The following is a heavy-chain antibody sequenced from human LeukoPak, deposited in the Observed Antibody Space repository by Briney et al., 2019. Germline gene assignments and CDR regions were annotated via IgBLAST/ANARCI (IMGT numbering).Heavy chain of an antibody. CDR2: FDPEYGEI. D-gene: IGHD5-18*01. V-gene: IGHV1-24*01. J-gene: IGHJ4*02. Sequence: VSVKVSCKVSGYTLTELSIHWVRQAPGKGLEWMGGFDPEYGEIIYAQKFQGRVTMTEDTSTDTAYMELSSLRSEDTAMYYCATDLATAMVKDQSNYWGQGTLVTVSS. CDR3: ATDLATAMVKDQSNY. CDR1: GYTLTELS.